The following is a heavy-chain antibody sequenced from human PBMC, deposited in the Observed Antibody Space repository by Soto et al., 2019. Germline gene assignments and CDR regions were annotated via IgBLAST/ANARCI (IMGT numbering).Heavy chain of an antibody. J-gene: IGHJ5*02. CDR1: GGSISSGAYY. CDR2: IYYSGST. D-gene: IGHD5-12*01. CDR3: ARVEYTRRGHTPEAGYWFDP. V-gene: IGHV4-30-4*01. Sequence: SETLSLTCTVSGGSISSGAYYWSWIRQPPGKGLEWIGYIYYSGSTYYNPSLKSRVTISVDTSKNQFSLKLSSVTAANTAVYYCARVEYTRRGHTPEAGYWFDPWGQGTLVTVSS.